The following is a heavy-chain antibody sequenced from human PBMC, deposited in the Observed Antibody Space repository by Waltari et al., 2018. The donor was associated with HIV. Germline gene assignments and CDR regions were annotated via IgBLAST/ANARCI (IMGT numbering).Heavy chain of an antibody. V-gene: IGHV4-39*01. CDR2: LYYSGST. J-gene: IGHJ4*02. D-gene: IGHD1-26*01. Sequence: QLPLQESGPGLVKPSETLSLTCTVSGGSISSSSYYWGWIRQPPGKGLEWIGNLYYSGSTYYNPSLKSRVTISVDTSKNQFSLKLSSVTAADTAVYSCARQRWEKTFDYWGQGTLVTVSS. CDR3: ARQRWEKTFDY. CDR1: GGSISSSSYY.